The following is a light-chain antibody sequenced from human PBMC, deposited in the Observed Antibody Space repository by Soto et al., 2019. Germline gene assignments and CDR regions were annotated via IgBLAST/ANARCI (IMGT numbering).Light chain of an antibody. J-gene: IGKJ1*01. V-gene: IGKV1-5*01. Sequence: DIQMTQSPSTLSASVGDRVTITCRASQSISSWLAWYQRKPGKAPKLLVYDASTLQSGVASRFSGSGSGTEFTLIISGLQPDDSATYYCQQYTNTNNPWMFGQGTKVDI. CDR1: QSISSW. CDR3: QQYTNTNNPWM. CDR2: DAS.